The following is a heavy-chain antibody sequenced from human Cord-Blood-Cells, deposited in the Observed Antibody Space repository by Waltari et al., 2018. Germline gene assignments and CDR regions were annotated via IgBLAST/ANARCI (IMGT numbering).Heavy chain of an antibody. CDR1: GGYFSGYY. Sequence: QVQLQQWGAGLLKPSETLSLTCAVYGGYFSGYYWSWIRQPPGKGLEWIGEINHSGSPHYTPSLTSRVTPSVDPSKHQFSLKLSSVTAADTAVYYCARAHPTYGDYAFDIWGQGTMVTDSS. CDR2: INHSGSP. J-gene: IGHJ3*02. CDR3: ARAHPTYGDYAFDI. D-gene: IGHD4-17*01. V-gene: IGHV4-34*01.